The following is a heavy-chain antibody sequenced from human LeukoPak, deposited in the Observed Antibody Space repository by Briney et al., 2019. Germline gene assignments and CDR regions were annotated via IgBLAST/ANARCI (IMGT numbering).Heavy chain of an antibody. CDR1: GYAFTGYY. V-gene: IGHV1-2*02. CDR2: INPNSGGT. Sequence: SVNPSCEASGYAFTGYYMHWVRQAPGQGLEWMGWINPNSGGTNYAQKFQGRVTMTRDTSISTAYMELSRLRSDDTAVYYCARDGIASAAFDYWGRGTGVPVSS. CDR3: ARDGIASAAFDY. J-gene: IGHJ4*02. D-gene: IGHD6-13*01.